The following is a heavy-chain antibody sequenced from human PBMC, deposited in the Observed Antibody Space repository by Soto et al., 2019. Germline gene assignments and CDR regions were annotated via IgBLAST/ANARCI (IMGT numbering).Heavy chain of an antibody. V-gene: IGHV3-33*01. Sequence: QVQLVESGGGVVQPGRSMRLSCAASGFSFNSYGMHWVRQAPGKGLEWVAIVWYDGSNKYYPDSVKGRFTISRDNSKNTVYLQMNSLRVEDTAVYYRARDPGDYYFDYWGQGSLVTVSS. J-gene: IGHJ4*02. CDR2: VWYDGSNK. CDR3: ARDPGDYYFDY. D-gene: IGHD4-17*01. CDR1: GFSFNSYG.